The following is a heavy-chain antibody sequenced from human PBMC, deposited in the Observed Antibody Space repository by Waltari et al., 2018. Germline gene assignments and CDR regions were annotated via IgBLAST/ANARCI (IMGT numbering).Heavy chain of an antibody. CDR1: GGSISSYY. Sequence: QVQLQESGPGLVKPSETLSLTCTVSGGSISSYYWSWLRQPPGKGLEWIGYIYYSGSTNYNPSLKSRVTISVDTSKNQFSLKLSSVTAADTAVYYCARLLVGATNYYFDYWGQGTLVTVSS. CDR3: ARLLVGATNYYFDY. CDR2: IYYSGST. D-gene: IGHD1-26*01. V-gene: IGHV4-59*01. J-gene: IGHJ4*02.